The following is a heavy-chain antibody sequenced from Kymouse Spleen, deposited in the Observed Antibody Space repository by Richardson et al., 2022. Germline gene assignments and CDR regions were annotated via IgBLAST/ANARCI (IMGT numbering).Heavy chain of an antibody. CDR1: GFTFSSYG. J-gene: IGHJ6*02. V-gene: IGHV3-30*18. CDR2: ISYDGSNK. Sequence: QVQLVESGGGVVQPGRSLRLSCAASGFTFSSYGMHWVRQAPGKGLEWVAVISYDGSNKYYADSVKGRFTISRDNSKNTLYLQMNSLRAEDTAVYYCAKEGYSSSWYGYYYYGMDVWGQGTTVTVSS. D-gene: IGHD6-13*01. CDR3: AKEGYSSSWYGYYYYGMDV.